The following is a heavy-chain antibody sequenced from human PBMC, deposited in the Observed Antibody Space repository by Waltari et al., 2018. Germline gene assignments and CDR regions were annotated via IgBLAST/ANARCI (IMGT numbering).Heavy chain of an antibody. CDR2: IYTSGST. V-gene: IGHV4-61*09. Sequence: QVQLQESGPGLVKPSQTLSLTCTVSGGSISSGSYYWSWIRQPAGKGLEWIGYIYTSGSTNYHPSLKSRVTISVDTSKNQFSLKLSSVTAADTAVYYCARGYSYGLGDAFDIWGQGTMVTVSS. CDR3: ARGYSYGLGDAFDI. J-gene: IGHJ3*02. CDR1: GGSISSGSYY. D-gene: IGHD5-18*01.